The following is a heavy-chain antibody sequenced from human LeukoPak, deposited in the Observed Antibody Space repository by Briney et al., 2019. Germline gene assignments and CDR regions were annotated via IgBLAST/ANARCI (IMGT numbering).Heavy chain of an antibody. CDR1: VYTITELA. CDR3: ATENTNWGSLRAFDI. D-gene: IGHD3-16*01. V-gene: IGHV1-24*01. CDR2: FDPEDDET. Sequence: GASVEVSRKVSVYTITELAMHWVRRAPGKGLEWMGGFDPEDDETIYAQKFQGTLYAQKFQGRVTMTEDTSTDTAYMELSSLRSEDTAVYYCATENTNWGSLRAFDIWGQGTMVTVSS. J-gene: IGHJ3*02.